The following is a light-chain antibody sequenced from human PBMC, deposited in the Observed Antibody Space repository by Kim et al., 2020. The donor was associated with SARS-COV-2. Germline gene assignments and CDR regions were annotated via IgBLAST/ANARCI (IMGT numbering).Light chain of an antibody. V-gene: IGLV4-69*02. Sequence: SVKFTCTLSSGYSSYAIAWHQQQPEKGPRFLMNLNSDGSYSKGDGIPDRFSGSSSGAERYLTISSLQSEDEADYYCQTCGTGINWVFGGGTQLTVL. J-gene: IGLJ3*02. CDR2: LNSDGSY. CDR3: QTCGTGINWV. CDR1: SGYSSYA.